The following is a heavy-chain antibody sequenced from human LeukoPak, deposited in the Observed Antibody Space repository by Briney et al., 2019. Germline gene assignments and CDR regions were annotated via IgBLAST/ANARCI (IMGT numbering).Heavy chain of an antibody. CDR1: GFTFSSYA. J-gene: IGHJ4*02. V-gene: IGHV3-23*01. CDR2: ISGSGGGA. CDR3: ALYYYGSGSYFPHYFDY. Sequence: GGSLRLSCAASGFTFSSYAMSWVRQAPGKGLEWVSAISGSGGGAYYADSVKGRFTVSRDNSKNTLYLQMNTLRAEDTAVYYCALYYYGSGSYFPHYFDYWGQGTLVTVSS. D-gene: IGHD3-10*01.